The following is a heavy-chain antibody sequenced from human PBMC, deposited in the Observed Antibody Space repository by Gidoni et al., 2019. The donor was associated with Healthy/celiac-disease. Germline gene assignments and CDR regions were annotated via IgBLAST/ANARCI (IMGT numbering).Heavy chain of an antibody. D-gene: IGHD2-21*02. Sequence: EVQLLQSGAEVKKPGESLRISCKGSGYSFTSYWLSWVRQMPGKGLEWMGRIDPSDSYTNYSPSFQGHVTISADKSISTAYLQWSSLKASDTAMYYCARRGAYCGGDCYSAWFDPWGQGTLVTVSS. CDR2: IDPSDSYT. CDR1: GYSFTSYW. J-gene: IGHJ5*02. V-gene: IGHV5-10-1*03. CDR3: ARRGAYCGGDCYSAWFDP.